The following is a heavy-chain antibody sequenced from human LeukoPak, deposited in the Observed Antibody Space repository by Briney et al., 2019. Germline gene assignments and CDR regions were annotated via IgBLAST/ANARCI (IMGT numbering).Heavy chain of an antibody. CDR3: AKVMDRDIVATIRLGSQYYFDY. V-gene: IGHV3-21*01. J-gene: IGHJ4*02. CDR1: GFTFSSYS. D-gene: IGHD5-12*01. Sequence: GGSLRLSCAASGFTFSSYSMNWVRQAPGKGLEWVSSISSSSSYIYYADSAKGRFTISRDNAKNSLYLQMNSLRAEDTAVYYCAKVMDRDIVATIRLGSQYYFDYWGQGTLVTVSS. CDR2: ISSSSSYI.